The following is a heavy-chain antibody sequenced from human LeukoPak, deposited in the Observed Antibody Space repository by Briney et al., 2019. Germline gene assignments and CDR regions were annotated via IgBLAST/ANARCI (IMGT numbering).Heavy chain of an antibody. Sequence: GGSLRLSCAVFGVSFSSYSMNWVRRAPGKGLEWVAYISSSSSNIYYTDSVEGRFTVSRDNARNSLHLHMSSLREEDTAVYYCATSAYLSGEFDHWGQGTLVTVSS. J-gene: IGHJ4*02. CDR3: ATSAYLSGEFDH. V-gene: IGHV3-48*02. D-gene: IGHD3-10*01. CDR1: GVSFSSYS. CDR2: ISSSSSNI.